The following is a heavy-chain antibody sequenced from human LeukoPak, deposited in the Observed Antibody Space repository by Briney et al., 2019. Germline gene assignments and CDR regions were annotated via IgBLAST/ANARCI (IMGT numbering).Heavy chain of an antibody. CDR3: ATPDSSGWFQDSDY. CDR1: GFTFSSYG. Sequence: GGSLRLSCAASGFTFSSYGMHWVRQAPGKGLEWVAVIWYDGSNKYYADSVKGRFTISRDNSKNTLYLQMNSLRAEDTAVYYCATPDSSGWFQDSDYWGQGTLVTVSS. J-gene: IGHJ4*02. V-gene: IGHV3-33*01. D-gene: IGHD6-19*01. CDR2: IWYDGSNK.